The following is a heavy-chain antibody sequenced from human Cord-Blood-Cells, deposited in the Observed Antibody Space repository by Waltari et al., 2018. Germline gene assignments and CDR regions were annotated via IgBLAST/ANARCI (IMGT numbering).Heavy chain of an antibody. CDR3: ARPGYSNYYFDY. V-gene: IGHV4-34*01. D-gene: IGHD4-4*01. J-gene: IGHJ4*02. CDR1: GGSFSGYY. Sequence: QVQLQQWGAGLLKPSETLSLTCAVYGGSFSGYYWSWIRQPPGKGLEWIGESNHRGSTNYNPSLKSRVTISVDTSKNQFSLKLSSVTAADTAVYYCARPGYSNYYFDYWGQGTLVTVSS. CDR2: SNHRGST.